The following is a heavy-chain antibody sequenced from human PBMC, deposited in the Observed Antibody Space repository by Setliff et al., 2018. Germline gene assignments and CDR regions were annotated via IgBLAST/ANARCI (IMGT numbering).Heavy chain of an antibody. CDR3: ARQKSTGSGNNWFDP. CDR1: GFSFTDFW. Sequence: GESLKISCKGSGFSFTDFWIGWVRQMPGKGLEWMGLIYAGDSDTRYNPSFQGRVTMSADKSINTAYLQWSSLKASDSAIYYCARQKSTGSGNNWFDPWGQGTLVTVSS. D-gene: IGHD3-10*01. J-gene: IGHJ5*02. V-gene: IGHV5-51*01. CDR2: IYAGDSDT.